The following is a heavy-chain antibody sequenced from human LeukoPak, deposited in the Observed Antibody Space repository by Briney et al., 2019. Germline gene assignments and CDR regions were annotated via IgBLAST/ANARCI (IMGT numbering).Heavy chain of an antibody. CDR2: IYYSGST. J-gene: IGHJ4*02. CDR1: GGSISSYY. D-gene: IGHD3-22*01. V-gene: IGHV4-59*08. Sequence: SSETLSLTCTVSGGSISSYYWSWIRQPPGKGLEWIGYIYYSGSTNYNPSLKSRVTISVDTSKNQFSLKLSSVTAADTAVYYCVRHSYASGRFDYWGQGTLVTVSS. CDR3: VRHSYASGRFDY.